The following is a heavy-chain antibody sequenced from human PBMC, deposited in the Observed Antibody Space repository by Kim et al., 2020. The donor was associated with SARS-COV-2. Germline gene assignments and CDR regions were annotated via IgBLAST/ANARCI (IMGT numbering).Heavy chain of an antibody. J-gene: IGHJ4*02. CDR2: ILYDGSNK. Sequence: GGSLRLSCAASRFTLSSYGMHWVRQAPGKGLEWVAVILYDGSNKYYADSVKGRFTISRDNSKNTLDLQMDSLRLEDTAVYFCAKDSGSGSYYKTSLDYWGRGALVIVSS. D-gene: IGHD3-10*01. CDR1: RFTLSSYG. CDR3: AKDSGSGSYYKTSLDY. V-gene: IGHV3-30*18.